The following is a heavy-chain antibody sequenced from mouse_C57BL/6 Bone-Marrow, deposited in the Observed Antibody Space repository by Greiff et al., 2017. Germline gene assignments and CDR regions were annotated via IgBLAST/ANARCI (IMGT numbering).Heavy chain of an antibody. CDR1: GYTFTSYG. CDR2: IYPRSGNT. J-gene: IGHJ2*01. V-gene: IGHV1-81*01. D-gene: IGHD1-1*01. Sequence: QVQLQQSGAELARPGASVKLSCKASGYTFTSYGISWVKQRTGQGLEWIGEIYPRSGNTYYNEKFKGKATLAADKSSSTAYMKIRSLTSEDSAVYFCARSLLLLDYWGQGTTLTVSS. CDR3: ARSLLLLDY.